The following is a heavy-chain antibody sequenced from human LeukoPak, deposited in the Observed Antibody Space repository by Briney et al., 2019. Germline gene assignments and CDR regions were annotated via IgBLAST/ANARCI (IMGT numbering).Heavy chain of an antibody. V-gene: IGHV4-59*12. J-gene: IGHJ4*02. D-gene: IGHD3-10*01. CDR2: IYYSGST. CDR3: ARVRYYYGSGSYIDY. CDR1: GGSISTYY. Sequence: PSETLSLTCTVSGGSISTYYWSWIRQPPGKGLEWIGYIYYSGSTNYNPSLKSRVTISVDTSKNQFSLKLSSVTAADTAVYYCARVRYYYGSGSYIDYWGQGTLVTVSS.